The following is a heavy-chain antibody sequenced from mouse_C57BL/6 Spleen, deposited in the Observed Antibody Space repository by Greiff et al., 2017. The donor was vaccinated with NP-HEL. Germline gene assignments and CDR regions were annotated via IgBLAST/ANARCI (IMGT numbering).Heavy chain of an antibody. D-gene: IGHD2-3*01. V-gene: IGHV5-9-1*02. Sequence: EVKLVESGEGLVKPGGSLKLSCAASGFTFSSYAMSWVRQTPEKRLEWVAYISSGGDYIYYADTVKGRFTISRDNARNTLYLQMSSLKSEDTAMYYCTRDFDGYYVLDYWGQGTTLTVSS. J-gene: IGHJ2*01. CDR3: TRDFDGYYVLDY. CDR2: ISSGGDYI. CDR1: GFTFSSYA.